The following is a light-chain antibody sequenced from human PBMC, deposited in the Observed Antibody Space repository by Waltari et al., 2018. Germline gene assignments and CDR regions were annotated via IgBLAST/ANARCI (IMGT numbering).Light chain of an antibody. CDR3: QQYSSSVMYT. V-gene: IGKV3-20*01. Sequence: FLTQAPDTLSLSPGDRATLSCRASQSVSRSRLAWYQHKPGQAPRLLMYAASTRATGIPDRCSGSGSGTDFSLSISRVEPEDFAVYYCQQYSSSVMYTFGQGTKLEIK. CDR1: QSVSRSR. J-gene: IGKJ2*01. CDR2: AAS.